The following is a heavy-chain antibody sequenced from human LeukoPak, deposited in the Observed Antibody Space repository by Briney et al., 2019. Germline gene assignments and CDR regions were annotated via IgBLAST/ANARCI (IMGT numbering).Heavy chain of an antibody. CDR2: INSSSSYI. CDR3: ARDLGTGLEEMATITWYFDY. Sequence: PGGSLRLSCAASGFTFSSYSMNWVRQAPGKGLEWVSSINSSSSYIYYADSVKGRFTISRDNARNSLYLQMNSLRAEDTAVYYCARDLGTGLEEMATITWYFDYWGQGTLVTVSS. V-gene: IGHV3-21*01. CDR1: GFTFSSYS. J-gene: IGHJ4*02. D-gene: IGHD5-24*01.